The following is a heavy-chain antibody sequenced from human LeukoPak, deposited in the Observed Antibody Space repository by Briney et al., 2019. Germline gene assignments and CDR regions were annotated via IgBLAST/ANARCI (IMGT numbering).Heavy chain of an antibody. Sequence: ASVKVSCKASGYTFTSYGISWVRQAPGQGLEWMGWISAYNGNTNYAQKLQGRVTMTTDTSTSTAYMELRSLRADDTAVYYCGRVGTRRSGSSVDYWGQGTLVTVSS. CDR1: GYTFTSYG. CDR2: ISAYNGNT. J-gene: IGHJ4*02. D-gene: IGHD5-12*01. CDR3: GRVGTRRSGSSVDY. V-gene: IGHV1-18*01.